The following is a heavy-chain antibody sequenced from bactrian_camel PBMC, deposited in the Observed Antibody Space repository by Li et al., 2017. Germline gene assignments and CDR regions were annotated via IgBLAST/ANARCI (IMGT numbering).Heavy chain of an antibody. CDR2: IGGDGTT. J-gene: IGHJ6*01. V-gene: IGHV3S61*01. CDR1: GFTFDDDTE. D-gene: IGHD7*01. Sequence: HVQLVESGGGSVQTGGSLRLACTASGFTFDDDTEMGWYRQTTGGDDCDLVSSIGGDGTTHYADSVKGRFTVSKDDAKTTLYLQMNNLQPEDTAMNYCVADSSFRCRGLSISLFQSSFSYWGQGTQVTVS. CDR3: VADSSFRCRGLSISLFQSSFSY.